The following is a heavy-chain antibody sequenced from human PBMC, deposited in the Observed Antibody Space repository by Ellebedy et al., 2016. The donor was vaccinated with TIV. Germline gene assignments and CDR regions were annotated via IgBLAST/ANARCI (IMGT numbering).Heavy chain of an antibody. CDR2: MNPNSGNT. CDR3: ARLSRVNDSSGYNRFDP. Sequence: AASVKVSCKASGYTFTDFDINWVRQATGQGLEWVGWMNPNSGNTGSAQKFQGRVTITRDTSASTAYMELSSLRSEDTAVYYCARLSRVNDSSGYNRFDPWGQGTLVTVSS. D-gene: IGHD3-22*01. J-gene: IGHJ5*02. CDR1: GYTFTDFD. V-gene: IGHV1-8*01.